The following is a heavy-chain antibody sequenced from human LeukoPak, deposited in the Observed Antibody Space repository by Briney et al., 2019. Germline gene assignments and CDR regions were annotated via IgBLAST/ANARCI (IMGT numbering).Heavy chain of an antibody. D-gene: IGHD3-22*01. V-gene: IGHV4-59*08. J-gene: IGHJ6*03. CDR1: GGSISGYY. Sequence: SETLSLTCTVSGGSISGYYWSWIRQPPGKGLEWIGYIYYSGSTSYNPSLKSRVTISVDTSKNQFSLKLSSVTAADTAVYYCARVPYYYDKLRGYYYYMDGWGKGTTVTVSS. CDR3: ARVPYYYDKLRGYYYYMDG. CDR2: IYYSGST.